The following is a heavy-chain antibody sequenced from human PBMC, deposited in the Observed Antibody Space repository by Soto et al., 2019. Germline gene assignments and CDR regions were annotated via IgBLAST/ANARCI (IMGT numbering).Heavy chain of an antibody. J-gene: IGHJ4*02. CDR2: VSGSGGST. V-gene: IGHV3-23*01. CDR3: AKGLGIAVSAAFDY. D-gene: IGHD6-19*01. CDR1: DFAFTNAW. Sequence: GGSLRLSCAASDFAFTNAWINWVRQAPGKGLEWVSAVSGSGGSTYYADSVKGRFTISRDNSKNTLYLQMNSLRAEDTALYYCAKGLGIAVSAAFDYWGQGTLVTVSS.